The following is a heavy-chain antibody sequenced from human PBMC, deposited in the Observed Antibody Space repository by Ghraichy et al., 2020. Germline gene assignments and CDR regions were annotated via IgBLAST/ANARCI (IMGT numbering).Heavy chain of an antibody. D-gene: IGHD2-15*01. V-gene: IGHV4-34*01. CDR1: GGSFSGYY. Sequence: SETLSLTCAVYGGSFSGYYWSWIRQPPGKGLEWIGNIYYSGSTYYNPSLKSRVTISVDTSKNQFSLKLSSVTAADTAVYYCARVWDLGRVVDYWGQGTLVTVSS. J-gene: IGHJ4*02. CDR3: ARVWDLGRVVDY. CDR2: IYYSGST.